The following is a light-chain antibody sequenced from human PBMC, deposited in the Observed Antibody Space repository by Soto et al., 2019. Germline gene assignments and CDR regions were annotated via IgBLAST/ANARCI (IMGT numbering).Light chain of an antibody. CDR3: CSYETACASEVV. J-gene: IGLJ2*01. V-gene: IGLV2-23*02. Sequence: QSALTQPASVSASPGQSITISCTGTSRDIGNYNIVSWYQKHPGKAPKLVIYEVTRLPSGVSYRFSGSKSGNTASLTISGLQAEDEADYSCCSYETACASEVVFGGGTKLTVL. CDR1: SRDIGNYNI. CDR2: EVT.